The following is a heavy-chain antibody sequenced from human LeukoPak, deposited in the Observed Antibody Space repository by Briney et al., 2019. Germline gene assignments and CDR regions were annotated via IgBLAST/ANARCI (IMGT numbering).Heavy chain of an antibody. CDR1: GYTFTGYY. Sequence: ASVKVSCKASGYTFTGYYMHWVRQAPGQGLEWMGWINPNSGGTNYAQKFQGRVTMTRDTSISTAYMELSRLRSDDTAVYYCARDAYFRIVLMVYAPDENWFDPWGQGTPVTVSS. V-gene: IGHV1-2*02. J-gene: IGHJ5*02. D-gene: IGHD2-8*01. CDR3: ARDAYFRIVLMVYAPDENWFDP. CDR2: INPNSGGT.